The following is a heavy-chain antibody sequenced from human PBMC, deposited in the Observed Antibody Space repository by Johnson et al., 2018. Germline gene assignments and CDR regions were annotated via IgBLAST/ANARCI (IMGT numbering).Heavy chain of an antibody. CDR3: AKDRVVITNYYYVGMDV. J-gene: IGHJ6*02. D-gene: IGHD3-22*01. CDR2: ISYDGTNK. Sequence: QVQLVESGGGVVQPGRSLRLSCAASGFTFSSYGMHWVRQAPGKGLEWVAVISYDGTNKYYAGSVKGRFTISRDNSKCTLYLQMNSLGAEDTAVYYCAKDRVVITNYYYVGMDVWGQGTTVTVSS. CDR1: GFTFSSYG. V-gene: IGHV3-30*18.